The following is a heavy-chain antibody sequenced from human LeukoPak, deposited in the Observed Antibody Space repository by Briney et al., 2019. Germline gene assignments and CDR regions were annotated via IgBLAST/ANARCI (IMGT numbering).Heavy chain of an antibody. D-gene: IGHD3-10*01. CDR3: ARGRGITMVRGATRDWFDP. CDR1: GGSFSGYY. CDR2: INHSGST. J-gene: IGHJ5*02. Sequence: PSETLSLTCAVYGGSFSGYYWSWIRQPPGKGLEWIGEINHSGSTNYNPSLKSRVTISVDTSKNQFSLKLSSVTAADTAVYYCARGRGITMVRGATRDWFDPWGQGTLVTVSS. V-gene: IGHV4-34*01.